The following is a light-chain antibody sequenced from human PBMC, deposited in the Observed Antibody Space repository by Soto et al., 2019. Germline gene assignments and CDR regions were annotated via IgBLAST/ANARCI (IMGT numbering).Light chain of an antibody. V-gene: IGLV2-14*03. J-gene: IGLJ1*01. CDR1: HNDVGHENF. Sequence: QSALAQPASVSGSPGQSITISCTGTHNDVGHENFVSWYQQHPDKVPKLIIYDVTRRASGISSRFSASKSGNTAYLAISGLQADDEADYYCFSYRRDNPRFYASGPGPKFTVL. CDR2: DVT. CDR3: FSYRRDNPRFYA.